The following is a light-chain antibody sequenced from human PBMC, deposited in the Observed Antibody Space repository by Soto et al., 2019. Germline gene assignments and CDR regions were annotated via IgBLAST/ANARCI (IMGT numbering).Light chain of an antibody. CDR2: DVS. J-gene: IGLJ1*01. V-gene: IGLV2-14*01. CDR3: SSYTSSSTLYV. Sequence: QSALTQPASVSGSPGQSITISCTGTSSDVGGYNYVCWYQQHPGKAPKLMIYDVSNRPSGVSNRFSGSKSGNTASLTISGLQAEDEAHYYCSSYTSSSTLYVFGTGTKVTVL. CDR1: SSDVGGYNY.